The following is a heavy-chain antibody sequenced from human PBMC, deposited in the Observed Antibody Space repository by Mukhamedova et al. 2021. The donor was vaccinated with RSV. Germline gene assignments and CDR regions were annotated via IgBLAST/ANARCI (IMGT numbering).Heavy chain of an antibody. CDR2: ISHSGVT. CDR3: AGLRDWGSYFDY. J-gene: IGHJ4*02. Sequence: GKISHSGVTKYNPSLKSRVTLALDTSRHQFYLSLSSVTAADTAVYYCAGLRDWGSYFDYWGQGSLVAVSS. V-gene: IGHV4-34*01. D-gene: IGHD3-16*01.